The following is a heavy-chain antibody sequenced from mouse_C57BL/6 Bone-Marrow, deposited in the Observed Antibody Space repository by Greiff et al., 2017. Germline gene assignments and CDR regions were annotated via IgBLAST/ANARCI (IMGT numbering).Heavy chain of an antibody. CDR3: AHITTVVAPWYFDV. CDR2: IYPGDGDT. V-gene: IGHV1-80*01. J-gene: IGHJ1*03. Sequence: RVESGASVKISCTASGYAFSSYWMNWVKQRPGKGLEWIGQIYPGDGDTNYNGKFKGKATLTADKSSSTAYMQLSSLTSADSAVYFCAHITTVVAPWYFDVWGTGTTVTVSS. D-gene: IGHD1-1*01. CDR1: GYAFSSYW.